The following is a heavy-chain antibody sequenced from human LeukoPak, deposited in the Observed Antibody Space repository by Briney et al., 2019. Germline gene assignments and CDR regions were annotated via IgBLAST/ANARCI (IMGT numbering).Heavy chain of an antibody. CDR3: PSYTDYGNFDY. Sequence: SETLSLTCTVSGGSISTSNYYWGWIRQPPGKGLEWIGNIFYSGSTYYSPSLRSRVTISLDTSRNQFSLKLNSVTAADTAVYYCPSYTDYGNFDYWGQGTLVTVSS. J-gene: IGHJ4*02. CDR1: GGSISTSNYY. V-gene: IGHV4-39*07. CDR2: IFYSGST. D-gene: IGHD4-17*01.